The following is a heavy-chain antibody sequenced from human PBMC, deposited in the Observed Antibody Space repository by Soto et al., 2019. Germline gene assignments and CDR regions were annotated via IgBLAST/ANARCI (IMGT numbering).Heavy chain of an antibody. CDR1: GYTFSNYG. D-gene: IGHD2-15*01. J-gene: IGHJ6*02. Sequence: ASVKVSCKASGYTFSNYGIHWVRQAPGQGLEWMGWISGYNGNTNYAQKVEGRVTMTTDTSTSTAYMELRSLTSDDTAVYYCAREGDCSSGSCALYSHDYFGMDVWGQGTTVTVSS. CDR3: AREGDCSSGSCALYSHDYFGMDV. CDR2: ISGYNGNT. V-gene: IGHV1-18*01.